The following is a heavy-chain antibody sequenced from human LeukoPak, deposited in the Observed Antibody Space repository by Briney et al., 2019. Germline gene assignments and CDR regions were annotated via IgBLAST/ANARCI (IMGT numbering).Heavy chain of an antibody. CDR1: GFTFSNYA. CDR3: ASGNRFDY. D-gene: IGHD1-14*01. V-gene: IGHV3-30-3*01. J-gene: IGHJ4*02. CDR2: ITYDGSNK. Sequence: GGSLRLSCAASGFTFSNYAMHWVRQAPGKGLEWVAVITYDGSNKYYADSVKGRFTISRDNSKNTLYLQMNSLRAEDTAVYYCASGNRFDYWGQGTLVTVSS.